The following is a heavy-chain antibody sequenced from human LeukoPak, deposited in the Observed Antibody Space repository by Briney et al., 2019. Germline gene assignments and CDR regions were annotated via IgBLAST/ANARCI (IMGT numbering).Heavy chain of an antibody. CDR2: IIPIFGTA. J-gene: IGHJ5*02. V-gene: IGHV1-69*13. Sequence: SVKVSCKASGGTFSSYAISWVRQAPGQGLEWMGGIIPIFGTANYAQKFQGRVTITADESTSTAYMELSSLRSEDTAVYYCARDPFGDYREGWFDPWGQGTLVTVSS. D-gene: IGHD4-17*01. CDR1: GGTFSSYA. CDR3: ARDPFGDYREGWFDP.